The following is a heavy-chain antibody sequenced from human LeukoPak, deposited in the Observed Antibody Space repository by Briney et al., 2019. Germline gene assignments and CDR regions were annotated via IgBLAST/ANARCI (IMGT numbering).Heavy chain of an antibody. J-gene: IGHJ3*02. CDR3: ARIGNVDDFWSGDI. CDR2: MNPNSGNT. CDR1: GYTFTSYD. Sequence: ASVKVSCKASGYTFTSYDINWVRQATGQGLEWMGWMNPNSGNTGYAQKFQGRVTITRNTSISTAYMELSSLRSEDTAVYYCARIGNVDDFWSGDIWGQGTMVTVSS. V-gene: IGHV1-8*03. D-gene: IGHD3-3*01.